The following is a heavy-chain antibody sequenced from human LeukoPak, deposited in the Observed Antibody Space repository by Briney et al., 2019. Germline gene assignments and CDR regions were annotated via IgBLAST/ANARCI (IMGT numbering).Heavy chain of an antibody. J-gene: IGHJ6*02. D-gene: IGHD1-26*01. V-gene: IGHV3-23*01. CDR3: AKAVGATRGYYYSGMDV. CDR1: GFTFSSYA. CDR2: ISGGGGSP. Sequence: SGGSLRLSCAASGFTFSSYAMTWVRQAPGKGLEWVSAISGGGGSPYYADSVKGRFTISRDSSMNTLYLQMNSLSAGDTAVYYCAKAVGATRGYYYSGMDVWGQGTTVTVSS.